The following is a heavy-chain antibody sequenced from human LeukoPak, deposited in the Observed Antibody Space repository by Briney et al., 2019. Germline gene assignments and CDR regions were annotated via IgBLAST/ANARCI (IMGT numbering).Heavy chain of an antibody. CDR3: ARQRGGWGNWFDP. CDR2: IDPSDSYT. J-gene: IGHJ5*02. CDR1: GYNFRIYW. V-gene: IGHV5-10-1*01. Sequence: GESLKISCKGSGYNFRIYWIAWVRQMPGKGLEWMGRIDPSDSYTNYSPSFQGHVTISADKSISTAYLQWSSLKASDTAMYYCARQRGGWGNWFDPWGQGTLVTVSS. D-gene: IGHD6-19*01.